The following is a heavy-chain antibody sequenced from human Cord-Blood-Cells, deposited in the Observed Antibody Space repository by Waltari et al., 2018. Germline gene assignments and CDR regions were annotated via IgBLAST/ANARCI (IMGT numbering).Heavy chain of an antibody. CDR1: GFTFGDYA. V-gene: IGHV3-9*01. Sequence: EVQLVESGGGLVQPGRSLRLSCAASGFTFGDYAMHWVRQAPGKGLEWVSGISWNSGSIGYADSVKGRFTISRDNAKNSLYLQMNSLRAEDTALYYCAKASDIVVVPAAFDYWGQGTLVTVSS. J-gene: IGHJ4*02. D-gene: IGHD2-2*01. CDR3: AKASDIVVVPAAFDY. CDR2: ISWNSGSI.